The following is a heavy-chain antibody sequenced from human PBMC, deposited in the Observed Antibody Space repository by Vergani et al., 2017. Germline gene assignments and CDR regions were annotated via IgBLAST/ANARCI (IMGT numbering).Heavy chain of an antibody. D-gene: IGHD5-18*01. CDR2: IYYSGST. CDR3: ATSTAMVPMNDY. J-gene: IGHJ4*02. CDR1: GGSISSYY. V-gene: IGHV4-59*06. Sequence: QVQLQESGPGLVKPSETLSLTCTVSGGSISSYYWSWIRQPPGKGLEWIGYIYYSGSTYYNPSLKSRVTISVDTSKNQFSLKLSSVTAADTAVYYCATSTAMVPMNDYWGQGTLVTVSS.